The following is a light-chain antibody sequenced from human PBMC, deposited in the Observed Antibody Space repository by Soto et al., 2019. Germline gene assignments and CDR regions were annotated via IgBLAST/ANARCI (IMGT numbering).Light chain of an antibody. CDR1: SSDVGGYNY. V-gene: IGLV2-8*01. Sequence: QLVLTQPPSASGSPGQSVTISCTGTSSDVGGYNYVSWYQQHPGKAPKLMIYEVTKRPSGVADRFSGSKSGNTASLTVSGLQAEDEADYYCSSYAGNSNVIFGGGTKLTVL. J-gene: IGLJ2*01. CDR2: EVT. CDR3: SSYAGNSNVI.